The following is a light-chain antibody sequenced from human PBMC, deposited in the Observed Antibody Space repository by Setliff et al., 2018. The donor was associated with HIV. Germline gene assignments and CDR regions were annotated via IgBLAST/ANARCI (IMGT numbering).Light chain of an antibody. CDR3: SSYTSISTVV. CDR1: GSDVGRYNY. J-gene: IGLJ2*01. Sequence: QSALAQPASVSGSPGQSITISCTGTGSDVGRYNYVSWYQHHPGKAPKLMIYEVSNRPSGVSNRFSGSKSGNTASLTISGLQADDEADYYCSSYTSISTVVFGGGTKATVL. CDR2: EVS. V-gene: IGLV2-14*01.